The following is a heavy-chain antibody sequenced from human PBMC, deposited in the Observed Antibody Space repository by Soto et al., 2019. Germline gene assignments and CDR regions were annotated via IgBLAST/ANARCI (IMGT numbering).Heavy chain of an antibody. Sequence: QVQLQESGPGLVKPSQTLSLTCTVSGDSISSGDYYWSWIRQPPGKGLEWIGYIYNAGSTYSNPSLKSRVTISVDTAKNQFSLKLSSVTAADTAVYYCARDSENYYGSGSYLAYWGQGSLVTVSS. V-gene: IGHV4-30-4*01. D-gene: IGHD3-10*01. CDR3: ARDSENYYGSGSYLAY. CDR2: IYNAGST. J-gene: IGHJ4*02. CDR1: GDSISSGDYY.